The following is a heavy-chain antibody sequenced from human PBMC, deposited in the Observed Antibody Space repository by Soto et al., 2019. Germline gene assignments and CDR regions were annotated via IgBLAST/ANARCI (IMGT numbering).Heavy chain of an antibody. J-gene: IGHJ4*02. CDR3: ARDKITGLFDY. CDR2: IYYSGTT. CDR1: GGSISSGGSY. Sequence: SETLSLTCTVSGGSISSGGSYWSWIRQSPGKGLEWIGYIYYSGTTYYNPSLKSRVTISVDTSKNQFSLKLTSVTAADTAVYYCARDKITGLFDYWGQGTLVTSPQ. D-gene: IGHD2-8*02. V-gene: IGHV4-31*03.